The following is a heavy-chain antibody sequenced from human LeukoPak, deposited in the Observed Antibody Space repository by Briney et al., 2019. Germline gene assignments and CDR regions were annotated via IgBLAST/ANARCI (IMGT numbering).Heavy chain of an antibody. CDR2: IYHSGST. V-gene: IGHV4-38-2*02. J-gene: IGHJ4*02. Sequence: PSETLSLTCSVSGYSISSGYYWGWIRQPPGKGLEWIGRIYHSGSTYYNPPLRSPVTITVDTSKNQFSLKLSSGTAADTAVYYCARENYSNYVVDYWGQGTLVTVSS. D-gene: IGHD4-11*01. CDR3: ARENYSNYVVDY. CDR1: GYSISSGYY.